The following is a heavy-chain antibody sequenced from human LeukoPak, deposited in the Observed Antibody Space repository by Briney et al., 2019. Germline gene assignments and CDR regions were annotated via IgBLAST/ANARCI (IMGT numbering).Heavy chain of an antibody. CDR3: ASSYYDSSDY. J-gene: IGHJ4*02. CDR1: GFTFSSFA. CDR2: MSGSGTYT. Sequence: GGSLRLSCTASGFTFSSFAMGWVRQAPGKGLEWVSSMSGSGTYTYHAESVKGRFTISRDNSKNTLYLQMNSLRAEDTAVYYCASSYYDSSDYWGQGTLVTVSS. D-gene: IGHD3-22*01. V-gene: IGHV3-23*01.